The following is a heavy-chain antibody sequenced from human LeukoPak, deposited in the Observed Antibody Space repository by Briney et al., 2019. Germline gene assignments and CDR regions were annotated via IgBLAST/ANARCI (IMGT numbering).Heavy chain of an antibody. CDR3: ARWHSSSWHHRYYYGMDV. V-gene: IGHV3-21*01. CDR2: IVSGRSSYI. Sequence: PGGSLRLSCAASGFLFSSYAMIWVRQAPGKGLEWLSTIVSGRSSYINSADSVQGRFTISRDDAKNSLYLQMNRLRAEDTAVYYCARWHSSSWHHRYYYGMDVWGQGTTVTVSS. J-gene: IGHJ6*02. CDR1: GFLFSSYA. D-gene: IGHD6-13*01.